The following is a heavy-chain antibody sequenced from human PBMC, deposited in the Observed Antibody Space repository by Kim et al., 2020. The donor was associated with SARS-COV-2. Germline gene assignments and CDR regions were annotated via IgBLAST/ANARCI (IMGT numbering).Heavy chain of an antibody. CDR3: AKWHSGWGNDDLNT. V-gene: IGHV3-23*01. CDR2: ISGGGANR. Sequence: GGSLRLSCAASGFTFDSYAMSWVRQAPGKGLEWVSYISGGGANRFYAGSVKGRFTISRDNSKNTLFLQLNSLRAEDTALYYCAKWHSGWGNDDLNTCGLRTMGSGSS. J-gene: IGHJ3*02. CDR1: GFTFDSYA. D-gene: IGHD3-10*01.